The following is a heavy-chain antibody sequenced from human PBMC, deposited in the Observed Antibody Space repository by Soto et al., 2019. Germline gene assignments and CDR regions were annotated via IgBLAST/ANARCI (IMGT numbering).Heavy chain of an antibody. V-gene: IGHV1-8*01. CDR3: AKVTADRWTADYYYYGMDV. CDR2: MNPNSGNT. J-gene: IGHJ6*02. Sequence: ASVKVSCKASGYTFTSYDINWVRQATGQGLEWMGWMNPNSGNTGYAQKFQGRVTMTRNTSISTAYMELSSLRAEDTAVYYCAKVTADRWTADYYYYGMDVWGQGTTVTVSS. CDR1: GYTFTSYD.